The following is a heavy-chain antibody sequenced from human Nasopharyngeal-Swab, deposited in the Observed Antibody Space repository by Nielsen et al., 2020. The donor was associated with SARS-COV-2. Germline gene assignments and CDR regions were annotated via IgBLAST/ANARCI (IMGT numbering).Heavy chain of an antibody. D-gene: IGHD2-15*01. CDR2: ISYDGSNK. CDR1: GFTFSSYG. J-gene: IGHJ6*02. Sequence: GESLKISCAASGFTFSSYGMHGVRQAPGKGLEWVAVISYDGSNKYYADSVKGRFTISRDNSKNTLYLQMNSLRAEDTAVYYCAKDIVVVVAATITRNPYYYYYGMDVWGQGTTVTVSS. V-gene: IGHV3-30*18. CDR3: AKDIVVVVAATITRNPYYYYYGMDV.